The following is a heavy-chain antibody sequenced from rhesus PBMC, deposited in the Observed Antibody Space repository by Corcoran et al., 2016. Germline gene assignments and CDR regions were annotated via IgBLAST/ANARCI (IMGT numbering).Heavy chain of an antibody. D-gene: IGHD6-13*01. J-gene: IGHJ4*01. V-gene: IGHV4S9*01. Sequence: QVQLQESGPGLVKPSETLSLTCAVSGGSISDNYYWNWIRQPTGKGLEWIGKIYGGSGNTYYNPSLKSRVSMSKDTSKNQFSLKVSSVTAADTAVLYCARVGISAGHQGDLWGQGLLVTVSA. CDR2: IYGGSGNT. CDR3: ARVGISAGHQGDL. CDR1: GGSISDNYY.